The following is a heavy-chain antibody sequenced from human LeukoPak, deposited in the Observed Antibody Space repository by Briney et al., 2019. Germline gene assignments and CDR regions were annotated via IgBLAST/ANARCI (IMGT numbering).Heavy chain of an antibody. CDR1: GFTFSSYA. D-gene: IGHD2-2*02. CDR3: AKTYTKLPDFDY. Sequence: GGSLRLSCAASGFTFSSYAMSWVRQAPGKGLEWVSAISGSGGSTYYADSAKGRFTISRDNSKNTLYLQMNSLRAEDTAVYYCAKTYTKLPDFDYWGQGTLVTVSS. V-gene: IGHV3-23*01. J-gene: IGHJ4*02. CDR2: ISGSGGST.